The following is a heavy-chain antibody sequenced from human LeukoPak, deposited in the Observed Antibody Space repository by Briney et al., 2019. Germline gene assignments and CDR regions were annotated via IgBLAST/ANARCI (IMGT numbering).Heavy chain of an antibody. CDR1: GFTFSSYE. V-gene: IGHV3-48*03. D-gene: IGHD5-24*01. J-gene: IGHJ4*02. CDR2: ISGSGTRI. Sequence: GGSLRLSCAASGFTFSSYEMNWVRQAPGKGLEWVSYISGSGTRIYYADSVKGRFTISRDNAKNSLYLQMNSLRAEDTAVYHCAGETRDGYNPDYWGQGTLVTVSS. CDR3: AGETRDGYNPDY.